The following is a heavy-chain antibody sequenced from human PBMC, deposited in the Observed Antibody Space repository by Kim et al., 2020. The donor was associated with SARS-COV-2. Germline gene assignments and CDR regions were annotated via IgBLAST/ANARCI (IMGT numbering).Heavy chain of an antibody. CDR1: GFTFSSYE. V-gene: IGHV3-48*03. J-gene: IGHJ4*02. D-gene: IGHD1-26*01. Sequence: GGSLRLSCAASGFTFSSYEMNWVRQAPGKGLEWVSYISSSGSTIYYADSVKGRFTISRDNAKNSLYLQMNSLRAEDTAVYYCATEPTDRELLPYYFDYWGQGTLVTVSS. CDR3: ATEPTDRELLPYYFDY. CDR2: ISSSGSTI.